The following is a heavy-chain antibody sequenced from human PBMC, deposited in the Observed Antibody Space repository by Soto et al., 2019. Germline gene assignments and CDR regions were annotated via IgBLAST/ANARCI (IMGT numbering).Heavy chain of an antibody. CDR3: AREGKGDGYNHFDY. Sequence: SETLSLTCTVSGGSISSGDYYWSWIRQPPGKGLEWIGYIYYSGSTYYNPSLKSRVTISVDTSKNQFSLKLSSVTAADTAVYYCAREGKGDGYNHFDYWGQGTLVTDSS. CDR1: GGSISSGDYY. CDR2: IYYSGST. D-gene: IGHD5-12*01. V-gene: IGHV4-30-4*01. J-gene: IGHJ4*02.